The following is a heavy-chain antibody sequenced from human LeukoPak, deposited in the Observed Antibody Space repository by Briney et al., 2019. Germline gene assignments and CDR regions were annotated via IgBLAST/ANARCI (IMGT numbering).Heavy chain of an antibody. CDR2: INPSGGST. J-gene: IGHJ4*02. Sequence: ASVKVSCKASGYTFTSYYMHWVRHAPGQGLEWMGIINPSGGSTSYAQKFTGRVTMTRDTSTRTVYMELSSLRSEDTAVYYCARDRLDHYYGSGSPNYYFDYWGQGTLVTVSS. CDR3: ARDRLDHYYGSGSPNYYFDY. CDR1: GYTFTSYY. D-gene: IGHD3-10*01. V-gene: IGHV1-46*01.